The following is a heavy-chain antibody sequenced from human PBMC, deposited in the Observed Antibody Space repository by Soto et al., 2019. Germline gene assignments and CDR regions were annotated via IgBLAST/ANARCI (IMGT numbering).Heavy chain of an antibody. Sequence: ASVKVSCKASGYTFTSYDINWVRQAPGQGLEWMGWISAYNGNTNYEQKLQGRVTMTTDTSTSTPYMELRSLRSDDTALYYCARDDNGLDAFDIWGQGTMVTVSS. CDR1: GYTFTSYD. J-gene: IGHJ3*02. CDR3: ARDDNGLDAFDI. D-gene: IGHD1-20*01. CDR2: ISAYNGNT. V-gene: IGHV1-18*01.